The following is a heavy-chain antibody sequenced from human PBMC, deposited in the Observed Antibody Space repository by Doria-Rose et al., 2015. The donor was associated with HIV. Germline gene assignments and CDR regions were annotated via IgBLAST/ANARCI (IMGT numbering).Heavy chain of an antibody. CDR2: IFSDDER. J-gene: IGHJ4*02. D-gene: IGHD6-13*01. CDR3: ARIKSSRWYHKYYFDF. CDR1: GVSLSSPGMG. V-gene: IGHV2-26*01. Sequence: ESGPVLVKPTETLTLTCTVSGVSLSSPGMGVSWIRQPPGKALEWLANIFSDDERSYKTSLKIRLTISRGTSKIQVVLTMTDMDPVDTATYYCARIKSSRWYHKYYFDFWGQGTLVIVSA.